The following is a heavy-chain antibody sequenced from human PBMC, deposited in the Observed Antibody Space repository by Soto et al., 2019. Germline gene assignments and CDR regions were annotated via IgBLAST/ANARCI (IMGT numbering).Heavy chain of an antibody. J-gene: IGHJ3*02. V-gene: IGHV1-8*01. CDR2: MNPNSGNT. CDR3: VTAYSGSFNDAFDI. D-gene: IGHD4-4*01. Sequence: GASVKVSCKASGYTFTSYDINWVRQATGQGLEWMGWMNPNSGNTGYAQKFQGRVTMTRNTSISTAYMELSSLRSEDTAVYYCVTAYSGSFNDAFDIWGQGTMVTVSS. CDR1: GYTFTSYD.